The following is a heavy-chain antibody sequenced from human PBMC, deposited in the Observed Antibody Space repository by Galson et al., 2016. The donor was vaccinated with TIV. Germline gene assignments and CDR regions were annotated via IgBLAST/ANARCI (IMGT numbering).Heavy chain of an antibody. Sequence: SLRLSCAASGFTFGSYGMHWVRQAPGKGLEWVAMISHDRSDKYYGDSVKGRFTISRDNSKNNVYLQMNGLTAEDTAVYYCARQWQSYHLDYWGQGTLVTVSS. CDR3: ARQWQSYHLDY. V-gene: IGHV3-33*01. CDR1: GFTFGSYG. D-gene: IGHD6-19*01. J-gene: IGHJ4*02. CDR2: ISHDRSDK.